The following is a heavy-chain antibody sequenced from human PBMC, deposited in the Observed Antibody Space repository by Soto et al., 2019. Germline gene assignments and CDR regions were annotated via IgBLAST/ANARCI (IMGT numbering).Heavy chain of an antibody. CDR3: ARTPPAEVVAASQSLDY. V-gene: IGHV1-8*01. CDR1: GYTFTSYD. D-gene: IGHD2-15*01. CDR2: MNPNSGNT. Sequence: ASVKVSCKASGYTFTSYDINWVRQATGQGLEWMGWMNPNSGNTGYAQKFQGRVTMTRNTSISTAYMELSSLRSEDTAVYYCARTPPAEVVAASQSLDYWGQGTLVTVSS. J-gene: IGHJ4*02.